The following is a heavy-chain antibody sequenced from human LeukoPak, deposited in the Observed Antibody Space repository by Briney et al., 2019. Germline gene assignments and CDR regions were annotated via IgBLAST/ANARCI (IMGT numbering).Heavy chain of an antibody. J-gene: IGHJ6*02. Sequence: SETLSLTCTVSGGSISSYYWSWIRQPPGKGLEWIGYIYYSGSTNYNPSLKSRVTISVDTSKNQFSLKLSSVTAADTAVYYRASGKMYYDFWSGPYYYYGMDVWGQGTTVTVSS. V-gene: IGHV4-59*01. CDR3: ASGKMYYDFWSGPYYYYGMDV. CDR1: GGSISSYY. D-gene: IGHD3-3*01. CDR2: IYYSGST.